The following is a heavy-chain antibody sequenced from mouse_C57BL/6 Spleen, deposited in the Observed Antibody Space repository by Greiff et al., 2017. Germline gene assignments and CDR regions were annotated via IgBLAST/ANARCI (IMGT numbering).Heavy chain of an antibody. CDR3: AREGDGGY. V-gene: IGHV1-80*01. J-gene: IGHJ2*01. D-gene: IGHD3-3*01. CDR1: GYAFSSYW. CDR2: IYPGDGAT. Sequence: QVQLKESGPELVKPGASVKISCKASGYAFSSYWMNWVKQRPGTGLEWIGQIYPGDGATNYNGKFKVKATLTADKSSSTAYMQLSSLTSEDSSVYFCAREGDGGYWGQGTTLTVSS.